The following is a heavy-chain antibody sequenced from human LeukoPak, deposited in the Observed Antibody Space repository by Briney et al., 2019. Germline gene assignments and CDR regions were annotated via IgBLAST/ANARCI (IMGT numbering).Heavy chain of an antibody. D-gene: IGHD2-15*01. V-gene: IGHV4-4*07. CDR1: GGSISGYF. Sequence: SGPTLVKPSETLSLTCTVSGGSISGYFWSWIRQPAGKGLEWIGRIHDNGDSNQNPSLKSRITMALDTSTNQVSLKLTSVTAADTAVYYCARARSGCGGTCPSDHWGPGTLVTVSS. J-gene: IGHJ5*02. CDR3: ARARSGCGGTCPSDH. CDR2: IHDNGDS.